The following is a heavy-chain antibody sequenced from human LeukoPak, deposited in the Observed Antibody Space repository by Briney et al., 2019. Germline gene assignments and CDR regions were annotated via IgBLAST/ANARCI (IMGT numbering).Heavy chain of an antibody. D-gene: IGHD3-22*01. CDR1: GFTFSTYA. V-gene: IGHV3-23*01. J-gene: IGHJ4*02. CDR3: ARNFHRRLYDSSGYYPY. Sequence: GGSLRLSCAASGFTFSTYALSWVRQAPGKGLEWVSVISGSGGSIYYADSVKGRFTISRDNAKNSLYLQMNSLRAEDTAVYYCARNFHRRLYDSSGYYPYWGQGTLVTVSS. CDR2: ISGSGGSI.